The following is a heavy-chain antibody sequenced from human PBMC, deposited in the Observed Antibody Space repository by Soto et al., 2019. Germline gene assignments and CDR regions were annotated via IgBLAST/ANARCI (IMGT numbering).Heavy chain of an antibody. CDR3: WEGLEIAVAPGAFYN. Sequence: QVQLQQWGAGLLKPSETLSLTCAVYGGSFSGYYWSWIRQPPGKGLEWIGEINHSGSTNYNPSLKSRVNLSGDTAKNPFSLKVGSGAAAGTAVYYWWEGLEIAVAPGAFYNRGQGTMVTVSS. V-gene: IGHV4-34*01. CDR1: GGSFSGYY. J-gene: IGHJ3*02. D-gene: IGHD6-19*01. CDR2: INHSGST.